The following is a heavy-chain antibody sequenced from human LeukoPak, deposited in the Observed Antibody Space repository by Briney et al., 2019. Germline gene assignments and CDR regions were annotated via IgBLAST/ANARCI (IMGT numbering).Heavy chain of an antibody. CDR2: ISTRGGTI. CDR3: AKDLEVVMDAFDI. D-gene: IGHD2-8*01. J-gene: IGHJ3*02. Sequence: GGSLRLSCEVSGFTFSNYEMNWVRQAPGKGLEWVSYISTRGGTIYYADSVKGRFTISRDNTKNSLYLQMNSLRAEDTAVYYCAKDLEVVMDAFDIWGQGTMVTVSS. CDR1: GFTFSNYE. V-gene: IGHV3-48*03.